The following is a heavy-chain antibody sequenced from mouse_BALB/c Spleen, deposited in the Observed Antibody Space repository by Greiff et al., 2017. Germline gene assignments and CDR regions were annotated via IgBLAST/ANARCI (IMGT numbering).Heavy chain of an antibody. CDR1: GFTFSDYY. CDR2: ISDGGSYT. D-gene: IGHD1-1*01. CDR3: ARGGSRQGDFDV. V-gene: IGHV5-4*02. Sequence: DVMLVESGGGLVKPGGSLKLSCAASGFTFSDYYMYWVRQTPEKRLEWVATISDGGSYTYYPDSVKGRFTISRDNAKNNLYLQMSSLKSEDTAMYYCARGGSRQGDFDVWGAGTTVTVSS. J-gene: IGHJ1*01.